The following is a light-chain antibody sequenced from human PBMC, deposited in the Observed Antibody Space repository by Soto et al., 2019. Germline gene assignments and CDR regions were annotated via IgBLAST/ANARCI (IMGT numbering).Light chain of an antibody. CDR2: GAS. Sequence: EIVLTQSPGTLSLSPGERATLSCRASQCVSSSYLAWYQQRPGQAPRLLIYGASSRATGIPDRFSGSGSGTDFALTISILEPEDFAVYYCQQYGSSLSMYTFGQGTKLEIK. CDR1: QCVSSSY. V-gene: IGKV3-20*01. J-gene: IGKJ2*01. CDR3: QQYGSSLSMYT.